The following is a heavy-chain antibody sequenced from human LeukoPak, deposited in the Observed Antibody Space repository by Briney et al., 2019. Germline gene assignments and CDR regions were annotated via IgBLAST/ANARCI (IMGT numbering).Heavy chain of an antibody. Sequence: PGGSLRLSCTASGFILGDYAMTWVRQAPGKRLEWVGVIRSKAYGGTAEYAASVKDRFIISRDDSKSIAYLQMNSLKTEDTAVYYCTRGRSYGSYWGQGTLVTVSS. D-gene: IGHD5-18*01. CDR1: GFILGDYA. CDR3: TRGRSYGSY. J-gene: IGHJ4*02. V-gene: IGHV3-49*04. CDR2: IRSKAYGGTA.